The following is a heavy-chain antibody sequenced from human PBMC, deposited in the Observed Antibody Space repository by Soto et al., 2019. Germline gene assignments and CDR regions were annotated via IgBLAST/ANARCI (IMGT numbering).Heavy chain of an antibody. J-gene: IGHJ4*02. CDR3: ARVLVGATPVDC. CDR2: INAGNGNT. D-gene: IGHD1-26*01. Sequence: QVQLVQSGAEEKKPGASVKVSCKASGYTFTSYAMHWVRQAPGQRLEWMGWINAGNGNTKYSQKFQGRVTITRDTSASTAYMELSSLRSEDTAVYYCARVLVGATPVDCWGQGTLVTVSS. CDR1: GYTFTSYA. V-gene: IGHV1-3*05.